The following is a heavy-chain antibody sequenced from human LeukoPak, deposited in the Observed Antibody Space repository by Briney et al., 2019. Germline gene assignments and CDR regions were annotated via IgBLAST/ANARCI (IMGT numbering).Heavy chain of an antibody. CDR3: ARLWADGSSGYCLDY. CDR2: IHYSGST. V-gene: IGHV4-59*01. D-gene: IGHD3-22*01. CDR1: GGSISSYY. J-gene: IGHJ4*02. Sequence: PSETLSLTCTVSGGSISSYYWSWIRQPPGKGLEWIGYIHYSGSTNYNPSLKSRVTISVDTSKNQFSLKLRSVTAADTAVYYCARLWADGSSGYCLDYWGQGTLVTVSS.